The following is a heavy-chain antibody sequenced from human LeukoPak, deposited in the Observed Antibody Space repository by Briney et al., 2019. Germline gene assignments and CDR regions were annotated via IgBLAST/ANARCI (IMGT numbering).Heavy chain of an antibody. J-gene: IGHJ6*03. D-gene: IGHD2-2*01. CDR2: IIPIFGTA. CDR1: GGTFSSYA. V-gene: IGHV1-69*05. Sequence: GSSVKVSCKASGGTFSSYAISWVRQAPGQGLEWMGGIIPIFGTANYAQKFQGRVTITTDESTSTAYMELSSLRSEDTAVYYCASLTIPAANYYYYYMDVWGKGTTVTVSS. CDR3: ASLTIPAANYYYYYMDV.